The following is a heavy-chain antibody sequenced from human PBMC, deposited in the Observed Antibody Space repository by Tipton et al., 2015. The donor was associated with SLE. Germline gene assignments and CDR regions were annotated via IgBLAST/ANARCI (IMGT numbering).Heavy chain of an antibody. CDR1: GGSISSYY. J-gene: IGHJ6*02. V-gene: IGHV4-59*08. CDR2: IYHSGST. D-gene: IGHD3-10*01. Sequence: TLSLTCTVSGGSISSYYWSWIWQPPGKGLEWIGSIYHSGSTYYNPSLKSRVTISVDTSKNQFSLKLSSVTAADTAVYYCARAAMVQGVTIDYYYGMDVWGQGTTVTVSS. CDR3: ARAAMVQGVTIDYYYGMDV.